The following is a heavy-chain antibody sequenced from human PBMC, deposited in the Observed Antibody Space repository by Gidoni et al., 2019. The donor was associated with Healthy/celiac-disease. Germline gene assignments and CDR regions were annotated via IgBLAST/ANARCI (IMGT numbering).Heavy chain of an antibody. CDR1: GFTFDDYG. V-gene: IGHV3-20*01. CDR2: INWNGGST. D-gene: IGHD3-3*01. Sequence: EVQLVESGGGVVRPGGSLRLSCAASGFTFDDYGMSWVRQAPGKGLEWVSGINWNGGSTGYADSVKGRFTISRDNAKNSLYLQMNSLRAEDTALYHCARAGLRFLEWLSDFDYWGQGTLVTVSS. J-gene: IGHJ4*02. CDR3: ARAGLRFLEWLSDFDY.